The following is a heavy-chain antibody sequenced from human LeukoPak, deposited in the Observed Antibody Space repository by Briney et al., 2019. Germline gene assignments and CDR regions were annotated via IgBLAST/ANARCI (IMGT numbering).Heavy chain of an antibody. D-gene: IGHD5-24*01. V-gene: IGHV4-39*01. CDR2: IYYSGSS. CDR3: ARHRSGWLQSSFDY. Sequence: SETLSLTCTVSGGSISSSSSYWGWIRQPPGKGLEWIGSIYYSGSSSDNPALKSRVTISVDTSKNQFSPKLSSVTAADTAVYYCARHRSGWLQSSFDYWGQGTLVTVSS. CDR1: GGSISSSSSY. J-gene: IGHJ4*02.